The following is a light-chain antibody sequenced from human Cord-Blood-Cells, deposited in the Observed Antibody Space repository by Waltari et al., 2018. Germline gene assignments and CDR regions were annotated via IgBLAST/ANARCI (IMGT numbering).Light chain of an antibody. J-gene: IGLJ2*01. V-gene: IGLV2-11*01. CDR1: TSDVGVFNY. CDR2: DVS. CDR3: CSYAGSYTFVV. Sequence: SPTTHPLSVSGCAGPSVTCSCTGTTSDVGVFNYVPWDQQHPCKAPNLMIYDVSKRPPGVPDSFSGSKSGNTASLTISGLQAEDEADYYCCSYAGSYTFVVFGGGTKLTVL.